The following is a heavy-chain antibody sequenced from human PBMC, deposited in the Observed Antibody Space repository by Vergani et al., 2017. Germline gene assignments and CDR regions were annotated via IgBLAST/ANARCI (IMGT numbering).Heavy chain of an antibody. J-gene: IGHJ4*02. CDR2: IYYSGST. D-gene: IGHD4-17*01. CDR1: GGSISSGGYY. CDR3: ATGGHDYGDYELNY. Sequence: QVQLQESGPGLVKPSQTLSLTCTVSGGSISSGGYYWSWIHQHPGNGLEWIGYIYYSGSTYYNPSLKSRVTISVATSKNQFSLKLSSVTAADTALYYCATGGHDYGDYELNYWGQGTLVTVSS. V-gene: IGHV4-31*03.